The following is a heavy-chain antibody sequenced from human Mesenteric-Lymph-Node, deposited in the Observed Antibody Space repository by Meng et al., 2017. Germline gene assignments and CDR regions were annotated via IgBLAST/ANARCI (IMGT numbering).Heavy chain of an antibody. J-gene: IGHJ5*02. D-gene: IGHD4-17*01. Sequence: QLQQWGAGLLGPSEPLSLTCAVYGGSLTDYYWSWIRQPPGKGLEWIGEINHSGSTNYNPSLKSRVTISVDTSKNQFSLKLSSVTAADTAVYYCARRYGASAYNWFDPWGQGTLVTVSS. V-gene: IGHV4-34*01. CDR1: GGSLTDYY. CDR2: INHSGST. CDR3: ARRYGASAYNWFDP.